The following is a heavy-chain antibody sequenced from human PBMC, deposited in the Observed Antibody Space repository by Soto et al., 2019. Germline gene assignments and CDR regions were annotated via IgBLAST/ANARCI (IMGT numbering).Heavy chain of an antibody. V-gene: IGHV1-69*06. CDR3: AREGRGKKAGYNGLVSLGY. CDR2: IIPIFNTT. J-gene: IGHJ4*02. Sequence: QVQLVQSGAEVKTPGSSLKVSCTVSGSRFSNYVISWVRQAPGHGLEWLGRIIPIFNTTQYPQKFQGRVTITADKSTNTAPLDPSSLRSDDTAVYYCAREGRGKKAGYNGLVSLGYWGQGTPVTVSS. CDR1: GSRFSNYV. D-gene: IGHD2-2*02.